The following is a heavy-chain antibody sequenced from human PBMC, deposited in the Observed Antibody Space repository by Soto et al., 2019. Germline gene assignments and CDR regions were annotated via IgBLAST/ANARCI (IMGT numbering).Heavy chain of an antibody. CDR1: GYTFTSYG. Sequence: GASVKVSCKASGYTFTSYGISWVRQAPGQGLEWMGWISAYNGNTNYAQKLQGRVTMTTDTSTSTAYMELRSLRSDDTAVFYCARDRIDYSNYVWYYGMDVWGQGTTVTVSS. V-gene: IGHV1-18*01. D-gene: IGHD4-4*01. CDR2: ISAYNGNT. J-gene: IGHJ6*02. CDR3: ARDRIDYSNYVWYYGMDV.